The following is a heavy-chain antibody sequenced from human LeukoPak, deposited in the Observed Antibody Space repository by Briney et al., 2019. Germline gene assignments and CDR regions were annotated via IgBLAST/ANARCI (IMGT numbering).Heavy chain of an antibody. V-gene: IGHV3-15*01. CDR2: IKSETDGGTT. Sequence: PGGSMRLSCAASGFTFSSYGMHWVRQAPGKGLEWVGRIKSETDGGTTDYAAPVKGRFTISRDDSKNTLYLQMNSLKTEDTAVYYCTTQGLYSSNDYWGQGTLVTVSS. CDR3: TTQGLYSSNDY. D-gene: IGHD5-18*01. J-gene: IGHJ4*02. CDR1: GFTFSSYG.